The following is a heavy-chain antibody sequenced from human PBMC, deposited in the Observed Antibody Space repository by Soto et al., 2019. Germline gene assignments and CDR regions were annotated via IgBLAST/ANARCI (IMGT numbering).Heavy chain of an antibody. CDR1: GYTFTGYY. D-gene: IGHD3-9*01. CDR2: IKSFNGDT. Sequence: ASVKVSCKASGYTFTGYYMHWARQAPGQGLEWMGWIKSFNGDTNYAQKFQGRVTLTRDTSISTAYMELSRLKSDDTAVYYCARVVSPYYDVLTGKWFDPWGQGPLVTVS. CDR3: ARVVSPYYDVLTGKWFDP. J-gene: IGHJ5*02. V-gene: IGHV1-2*02.